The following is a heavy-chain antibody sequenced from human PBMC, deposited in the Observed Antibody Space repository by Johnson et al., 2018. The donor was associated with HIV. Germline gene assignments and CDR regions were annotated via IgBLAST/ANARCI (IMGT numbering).Heavy chain of an antibody. Sequence: QVQLVESGGGMVQPGRSLRLSCVASGFTFSYSAFHWVRQAPGEGLEWVALISSDGNREHYADSLKGRFTISRDNSKNTLYLQMNSLRSGDTAVYYCARDLGLHENAFDLWGRGTMVTVS. J-gene: IGHJ3*01. CDR3: ARDLGLHENAFDL. CDR2: ISSDGNRE. CDR1: GFTFSYSA. D-gene: IGHD4-11*01. V-gene: IGHV3-30-3*01.